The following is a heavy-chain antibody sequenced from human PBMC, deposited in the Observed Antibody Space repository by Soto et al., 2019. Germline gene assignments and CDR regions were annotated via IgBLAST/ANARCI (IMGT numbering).Heavy chain of an antibody. CDR2: ISWNSGSI. D-gene: IGHD3-3*01. V-gene: IGHV3-9*01. J-gene: IGHJ4*02. CDR3: AKAMIFGVVITEDYFDY. Sequence: PGGSLRLSCAASGFTFDDYAMHWVRQAPGKGLEWVSGISWNSGSIGYADSVKGRFTISRDNAKNSLYLQMNSLRAEDTALYYCAKAMIFGVVITEDYFDYWGQGTLVTVSS. CDR1: GFTFDDYA.